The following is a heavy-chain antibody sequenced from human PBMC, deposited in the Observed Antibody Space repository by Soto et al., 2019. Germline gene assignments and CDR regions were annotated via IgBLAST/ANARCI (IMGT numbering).Heavy chain of an antibody. CDR2: IRTKANNYAT. J-gene: IGHJ3*02. CDR3: TKRYYNNPLNDAFDI. CDR1: GFTFSGSA. D-gene: IGHD4-4*01. Sequence: EVQLVDSGGGLVQPGGSLRLSCAASGFTFSGSAMHWVRQASGKGLEWVGRIRTKANNYATAYAASVRGRFTISRDDSKNTGYLQMNSLKTEDTAVYYCTKRYYNNPLNDAFDIWGQGTMVTVSS. V-gene: IGHV3-73*01.